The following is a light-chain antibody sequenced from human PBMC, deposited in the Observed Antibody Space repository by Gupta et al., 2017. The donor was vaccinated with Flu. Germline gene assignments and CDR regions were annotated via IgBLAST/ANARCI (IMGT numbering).Light chain of an antibody. Sequence: DIQMTQSPSSLSASVGDRVTITCRASQSISSYLNWYQQKPGKAPKLLIYAASSLQSGVPSRFRGSGSGTDFTLTISSLQPEDFATYYCQQSYITPDTFGQGTKLEIK. CDR1: QSISSY. V-gene: IGKV1-39*01. CDR2: AAS. J-gene: IGKJ2*01. CDR3: QQSYITPDT.